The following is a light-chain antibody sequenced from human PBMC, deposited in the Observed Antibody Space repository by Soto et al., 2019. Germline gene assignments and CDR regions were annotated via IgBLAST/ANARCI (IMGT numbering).Light chain of an antibody. CDR3: SSYTGSSTYVV. V-gene: IGLV2-14*01. CDR1: SSDVGGYNY. Sequence: QSALTQPASVSGSPGQSITISCTGTSSDVGGYNYVSWYQQHPGKAPKLMIYDVSNRPSGVSNRFSGSKSGNTASLTISGRQAEDEADYYCSSYTGSSTYVVFGGGTKVTVL. J-gene: IGLJ2*01. CDR2: DVS.